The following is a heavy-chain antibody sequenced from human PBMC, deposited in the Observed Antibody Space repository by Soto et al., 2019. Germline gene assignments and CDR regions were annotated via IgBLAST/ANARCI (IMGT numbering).Heavy chain of an antibody. Sequence: EVQLLESGGGLVQPGGSLRLSCAASGFSFSTYAMHWVRQAPGKGLEWVSAISGSGGSTYYAASVKGRFTISRDNSKSTLYLQMNSLRAEDTAVYYCAKVKFVFWDGYEYWGQGTLVTVSS. J-gene: IGHJ4*02. V-gene: IGHV3-23*01. CDR3: AKVKFVFWDGYEY. D-gene: IGHD3-3*01. CDR1: GFSFSTYA. CDR2: ISGSGGST.